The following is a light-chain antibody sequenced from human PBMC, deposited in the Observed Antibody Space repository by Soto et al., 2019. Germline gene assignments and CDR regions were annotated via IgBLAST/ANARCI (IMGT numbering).Light chain of an antibody. CDR3: QQAYSFPIT. CDR1: QDIAGY. J-gene: IGKJ5*01. V-gene: IGKV1D-12*01. CDR2: AGA. Sequence: DIQVTQSPSSVSASVGDRVTITCRASQDIAGYLAGYQHKAGRAPELLIHAGASLQSGVPSRFSGSGSGTDFTLTINSLQPEDFATYYCQQAYSFPITFGQGTRLEIK.